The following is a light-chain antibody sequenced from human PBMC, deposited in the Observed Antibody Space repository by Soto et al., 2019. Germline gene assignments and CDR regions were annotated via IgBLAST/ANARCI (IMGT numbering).Light chain of an antibody. CDR2: GNN. Sequence: QSALTQPPSASGTPGQRVTISCSGSSSNIGSNTVNWYQQLPGTAPKLLIYGNNERPSGVPDRFSGSKSGTSASLATSGHQSEDEADYYCAAWDDSLNGYVFGTGTKVTVL. V-gene: IGLV1-44*01. CDR1: SSNIGSNT. J-gene: IGLJ1*01. CDR3: AAWDDSLNGYV.